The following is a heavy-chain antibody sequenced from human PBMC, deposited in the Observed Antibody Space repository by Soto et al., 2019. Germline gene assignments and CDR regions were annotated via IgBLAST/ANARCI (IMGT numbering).Heavy chain of an antibody. CDR3: AKDAWSGVYYYYYMDV. J-gene: IGHJ6*03. V-gene: IGHV3-23*01. Sequence: GGSLRLSCAASGFTFSSYAMSWVRQAPGKGLEWVSAISGSGGSTYYADSVKGRFTISRDNSKNTLYLQMNSLRAEDTAVYYCAKDAWSGVYYYYYMDVWGKGTTVTVSS. CDR2: ISGSGGST. D-gene: IGHD3-3*01. CDR1: GFTFSSYA.